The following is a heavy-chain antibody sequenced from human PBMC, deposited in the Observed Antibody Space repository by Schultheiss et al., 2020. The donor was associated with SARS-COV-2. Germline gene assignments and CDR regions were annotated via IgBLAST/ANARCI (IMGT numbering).Heavy chain of an antibody. CDR2: LFHGGNT. J-gene: IGHJ4*02. D-gene: IGHD2-15*01. CDR1: GASISSSSYY. CDR3: ARQSMVAAGYGY. Sequence: SETLSLTCTVSGASISSSSYYWGWIRQPPGKGLEWVGTLFHGGNTDNNPSLRGRVSVSVDTSKSQFSLRLNSVTAADTAVYYCARQSMVAAGYGYWGQGTLVTVSS. V-gene: IGHV4-39*01.